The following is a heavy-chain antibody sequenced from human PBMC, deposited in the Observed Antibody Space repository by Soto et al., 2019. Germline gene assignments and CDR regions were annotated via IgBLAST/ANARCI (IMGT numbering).Heavy chain of an antibody. Sequence: QVQLVQSGAEVKKPGSSVKVSCKASGGTFSSYAISWVRQAPGQGLEWMGGIIPIFGTANYAQKFQGRVTITADESTSTAYMELSSLRSEDTALYYCAREGCSGRSCYPSYYYGMDVWGQGTTVTVSS. V-gene: IGHV1-69*01. CDR1: GGTFSSYA. CDR3: AREGCSGRSCYPSYYYGMDV. J-gene: IGHJ6*02. CDR2: IIPIFGTA. D-gene: IGHD2-15*01.